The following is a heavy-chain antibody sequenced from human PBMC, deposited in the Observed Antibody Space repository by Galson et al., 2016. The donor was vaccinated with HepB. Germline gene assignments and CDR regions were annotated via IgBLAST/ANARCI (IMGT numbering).Heavy chain of an antibody. CDR2: ISYDGSNK. CDR1: GFKFSSYG. V-gene: IGHV3-30*03. J-gene: IGHJ6*02. Sequence: SLRLSCAVSGFKFSSYGVHWVRQAPGRGLEWVAVISYDGSNKYYADSVKGRFTISRDNSENTLYLQMNSLRAEDTAVYYCARSMSRDLYYAMDVWGQGTTVTVSS. CDR3: ARSMSRDLYYAMDV.